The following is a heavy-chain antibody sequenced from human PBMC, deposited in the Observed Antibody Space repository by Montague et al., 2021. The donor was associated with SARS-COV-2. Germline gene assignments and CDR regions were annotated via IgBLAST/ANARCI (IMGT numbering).Heavy chain of an antibody. J-gene: IGHJ2*01. CDR1: IGSISSGSYY. V-gene: IGHV4-61*02. Sequence: TLSLTCTVSIGSISSGSYYWSWIRQPAGKGLEWIGRIYTSGSTNYNPSLKSRVTISVDTSKNQFSLKLSSVTAADTAVYYCAGAIWHLDVWGRGILVTVSS. CDR3: AGAIWHLDV. CDR2: IYTSGST.